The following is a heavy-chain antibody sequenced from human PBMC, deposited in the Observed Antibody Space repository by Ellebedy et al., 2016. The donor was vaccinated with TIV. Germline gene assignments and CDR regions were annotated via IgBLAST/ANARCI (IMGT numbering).Heavy chain of an antibody. CDR3: ARLGYCISTSCYVGHGMDV. J-gene: IGHJ6*02. V-gene: IGHV1-2*02. CDR1: GYTFIGYY. CDR2: INPNSGGT. Sequence: ASVKVSCKASGYTFIGYYMHWVRQAPGQGLEWMGWINPNSGGTNYAQKFQGRVTMTRDTSTSTVYMELSSLRSEDTAVYYCARLGYCISTSCYVGHGMDVWGQGTTVTVSS. D-gene: IGHD2-2*01.